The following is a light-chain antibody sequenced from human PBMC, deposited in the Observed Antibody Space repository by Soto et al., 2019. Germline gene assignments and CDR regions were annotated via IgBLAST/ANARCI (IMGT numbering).Light chain of an antibody. CDR3: QQCYIYWT. Sequence: DIQMTQSPSTLSASVGDTVTINCRASQTINNCLAWYQQKPGKAPKLLISDASSLEPGVPSRFSGSGSGTEFTLSINSLQPDDFATYYCQQCYIYWTFGQGTKGDIK. V-gene: IGKV1-5*01. CDR2: DAS. CDR1: QTINNC. J-gene: IGKJ1*01.